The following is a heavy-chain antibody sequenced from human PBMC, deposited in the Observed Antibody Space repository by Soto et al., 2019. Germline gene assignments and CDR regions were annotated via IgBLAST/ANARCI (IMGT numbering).Heavy chain of an antibody. V-gene: IGHV1-69*13. CDR1: GGTFSSYA. J-gene: IGHJ6*02. CDR2: IIPIFGTA. CDR3: ARSRQLEWSPPSYYYYYGMDV. D-gene: IGHD3-3*01. Sequence: SVKVSCKASGGTFSSYAISWVRQAPGQGLEWMGGIIPIFGTANYAQKFQGRVTITADESTSTAYMELSSLRSEDTAVYYCARSRQLEWSPPSYYYYYGMDVWGQGTTVTVSS.